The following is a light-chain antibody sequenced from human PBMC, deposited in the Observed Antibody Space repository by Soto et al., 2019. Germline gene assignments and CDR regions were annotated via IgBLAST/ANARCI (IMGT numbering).Light chain of an antibody. CDR3: SSYTSSSTYV. CDR2: EVS. V-gene: IGLV2-14*01. CDR1: ISDVGGYNY. J-gene: IGLJ1*01. Sequence: QCTLNQPASVSGSPGQSINISCTGTISDVGGYNYVSWYQQHPGKAPKLMIYEVSNRPSGVSNRFSGSKSGNTASLTISGLQAEDEADYYCSSYTSSSTYVFGTGTKVTVL.